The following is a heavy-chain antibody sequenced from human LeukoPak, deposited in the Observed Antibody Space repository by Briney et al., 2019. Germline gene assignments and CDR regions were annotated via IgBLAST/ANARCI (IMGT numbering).Heavy chain of an antibody. Sequence: GGSLRLSCAASGFTFSLYSITWVRQIPGRGLEWVSPISSSGSYIYYADSVKGRFTVSRDNAKNSLSLQMNSLRAEDTAVYYCARGGHDGTYYLSYWGQGTLVTVPS. V-gene: IGHV3-21*01. CDR3: ARGGHDGTYYLSY. J-gene: IGHJ4*02. CDR2: ISSSGSYI. D-gene: IGHD1-26*01. CDR1: GFTFSLYS.